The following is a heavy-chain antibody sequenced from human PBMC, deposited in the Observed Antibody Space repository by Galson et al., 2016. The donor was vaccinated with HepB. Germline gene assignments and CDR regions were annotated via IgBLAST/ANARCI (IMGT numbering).Heavy chain of an antibody. CDR1: TFTFSNYW. D-gene: IGHD2-15*01. J-gene: IGHJ4*02. Sequence: SLRLSCADSTFTFSNYWMTWVRQAPGEGLEWVANIKPDGSEKYYVDSVKGRFTISRDNAKNSLYLQMNSLRAEDTAVYYCARRSCTAGRCYSASYLCFDSWGQGTLVTVSS. CDR3: ARRSCTAGRCYSASYLCFDS. CDR2: IKPDGSEK. V-gene: IGHV3-7*01.